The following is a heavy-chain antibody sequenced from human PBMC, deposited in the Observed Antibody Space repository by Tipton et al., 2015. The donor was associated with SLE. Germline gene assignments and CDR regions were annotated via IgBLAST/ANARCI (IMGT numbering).Heavy chain of an antibody. J-gene: IGHJ3*02. V-gene: IGHV4-4*08. Sequence: GLVKPSETLSLTCTVSGDSITNYYWNWIRQSPGKGLEWIGYIYTNKRTNYHPSLKSRVIISADTSKNQFSLMVSSVTAADAAVYYCARDLLYYYDSSGYYHHDAFDIWGQGTMVTVSS. D-gene: IGHD3-22*01. CDR2: IYTNKRT. CDR1: GDSITNYY. CDR3: ARDLLYYYDSSGYYHHDAFDI.